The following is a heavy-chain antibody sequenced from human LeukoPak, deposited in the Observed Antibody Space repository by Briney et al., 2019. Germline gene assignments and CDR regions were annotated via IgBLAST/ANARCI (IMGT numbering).Heavy chain of an antibody. Sequence: SETLSLTCSVSGGSVSSYYWSWIRQSPGKGLEWIGYIYYSGSTNYNPSLKSRVTISVDTSKNQFSLKLSSVTAADTAVYYCARHVWLQPFDYWGQGTLVTVSS. D-gene: IGHD3-9*01. CDR1: GGSVSSYY. V-gene: IGHV4-59*08. CDR2: IYYSGST. CDR3: ARHVWLQPFDY. J-gene: IGHJ4*02.